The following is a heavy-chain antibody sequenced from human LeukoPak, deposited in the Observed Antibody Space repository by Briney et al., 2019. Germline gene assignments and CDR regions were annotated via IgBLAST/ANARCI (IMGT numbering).Heavy chain of an antibody. Sequence: SSVPVSCKASVCTFSRYAISWVRQDPGQGLEWMGGIIPILGTANYAQKFQGRVTITADKSTSTAYMELSSLRSECTAAYYCARDPTYYDILTGSDYGMDVWGKGTTVTVSS. J-gene: IGHJ6*04. V-gene: IGHV1-69*06. CDR3: ARDPTYYDILTGSDYGMDV. D-gene: IGHD3-9*01. CDR1: VCTFSRYA. CDR2: IIPILGTA.